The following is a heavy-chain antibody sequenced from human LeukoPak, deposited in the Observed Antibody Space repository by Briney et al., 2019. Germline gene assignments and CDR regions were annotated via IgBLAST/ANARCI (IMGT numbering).Heavy chain of an antibody. D-gene: IGHD6-6*01. Sequence: GRSLRLSCAASGFTFSRYAMSWVRQAPGKGLECVSAISISGENTYYADSVKGRFTISRDTARNTLYLQMHSLRAEDTAVYYCARLISTSSSRFSDYWGQGTLVTVSS. CDR1: GFTFSRYA. CDR2: ISISGENT. CDR3: ARLISTSSSRFSDY. J-gene: IGHJ4*02. V-gene: IGHV3-23*01.